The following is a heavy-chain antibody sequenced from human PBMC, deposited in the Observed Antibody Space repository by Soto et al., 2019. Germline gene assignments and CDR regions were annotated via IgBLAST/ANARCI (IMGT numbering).Heavy chain of an antibody. CDR2: INGDGSDT. CDR3: TRSITGFSYADS. D-gene: IGHD2-2*01. Sequence: GGSLRLSCAASGFTFSTYWMHWVRQAPGKGLVWLSRINGDGSDTVYADSVKGRFTISRDNAKNTLYLQMKSLRAEDTAVYYCTRSITGFSYADSWGQGTLVTVSS. CDR1: GFTFSTYW. J-gene: IGHJ4*02. V-gene: IGHV3-74*01.